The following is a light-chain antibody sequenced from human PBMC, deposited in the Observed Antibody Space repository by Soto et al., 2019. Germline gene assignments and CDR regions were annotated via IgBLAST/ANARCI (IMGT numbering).Light chain of an antibody. CDR2: KAS. J-gene: IGKJ2*01. Sequence: DIQMTQSPSSLSASVGDRVTITCRASQGIRRDLGWFQQKPGKAPKSLIYKASNLHSGVPSKFGGSGSGTAFTLTISSLQPEDFATYYCQQSNSYPYTFGQGTKLEIK. CDR1: QGIRRD. V-gene: IGKV1-16*02. CDR3: QQSNSYPYT.